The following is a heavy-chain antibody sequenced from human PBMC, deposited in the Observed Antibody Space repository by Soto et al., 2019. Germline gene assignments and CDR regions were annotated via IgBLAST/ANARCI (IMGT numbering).Heavy chain of an antibody. CDR3: AKEVHTSSRVRFRIANYSAMDV. J-gene: IGHJ6*02. CDR2: ISYDGSKE. CDR1: GFMFTTYG. Sequence: QVQLVESGGGVVQPGRSLRLSCAASGFMFTTYGIHWVRQAPGKGLEWVTLISYDGSKEYYADLVKGRFTISRDNSRNTVYLQMKSLRPEDTAVYYCAKEVHTSSRVRFRIANYSAMDVWGQGTTVTVSS. V-gene: IGHV3-30*18. D-gene: IGHD6-13*01.